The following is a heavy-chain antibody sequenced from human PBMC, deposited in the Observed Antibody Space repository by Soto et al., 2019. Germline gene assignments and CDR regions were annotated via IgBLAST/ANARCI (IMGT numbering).Heavy chain of an antibody. V-gene: IGHV5-10-1*01. Sequence: VESLKISSKGSGYSFTSYWISWVRQMPGKGLEWMGRIDPSDSYTNYSPSFQGHVTISADKSISTAYLQWSSLKASGTAMYYCARRASLDLFAPWGQGTLVTLSS. CDR1: GYSFTSYW. CDR2: IDPSDSYT. D-gene: IGHD2-2*03. CDR3: ARRASLDLFAP. J-gene: IGHJ5*02.